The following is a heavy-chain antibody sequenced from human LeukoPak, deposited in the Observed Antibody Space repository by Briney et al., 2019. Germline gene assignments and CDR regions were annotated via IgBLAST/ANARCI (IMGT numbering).Heavy chain of an antibody. D-gene: IGHD2-2*01. CDR3: ARGPDCGSTNCYVGIYFQH. V-gene: IGHV1-18*01. J-gene: IGHJ1*01. Sequence: ASVKVSCKASGYTFTTYGISWVRQAPGQGLEWIGCIGAYNGDTRHSQKFQGRVTMTTDTSTSTAYMELRSLRSDDTAVYYCARGPDCGSTNCYVGIYFQHWGQGTLVTVSS. CDR1: GYTFTTYG. CDR2: IGAYNGDT.